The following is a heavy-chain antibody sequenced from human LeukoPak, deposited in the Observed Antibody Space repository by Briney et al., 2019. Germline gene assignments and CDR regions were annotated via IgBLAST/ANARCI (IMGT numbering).Heavy chain of an antibody. J-gene: IGHJ4*02. CDR1: GFTFSSYE. D-gene: IGHD1-14*01. CDR3: ARLLTGVPDY. Sequence: GGSLRLSCAASGFTFSSYEMKWVRPAPGKGLEWVSYISSSGSAIYYADSVKGRFTISRDNAKNSLYLQMNSLRAEDTAVYYCARLLTGVPDYWGQGTLVTVSS. CDR2: ISSSGSAI. V-gene: IGHV3-48*03.